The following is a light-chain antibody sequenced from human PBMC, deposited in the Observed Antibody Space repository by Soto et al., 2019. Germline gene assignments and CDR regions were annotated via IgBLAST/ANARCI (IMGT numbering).Light chain of an antibody. CDR2: DAS. J-gene: IGKJ5*01. CDR1: QSISSNF. Sequence: EIVFTQSPGTLSLSPGERVTLSCRASQSISSNFLAWYREKPGQAPRLLIHDASTRATGIPDRFSGSGSGTDFTLTISRLETEDFAVYYCKQYHNSPITVGKGTRREIK. CDR3: KQYHNSPIT. V-gene: IGKV3-20*01.